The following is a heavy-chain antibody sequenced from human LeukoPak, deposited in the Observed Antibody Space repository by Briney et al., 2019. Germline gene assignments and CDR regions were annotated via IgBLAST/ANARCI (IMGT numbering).Heavy chain of an antibody. CDR3: PRGPFGSGSFLDY. V-gene: IGHV1-8*02. J-gene: IGHJ4*02. CDR1: GHIFSSNH. Sequence: ASVTVFSNDSGHIFSSNHINRLRHAAAQGLEWIGWMNPNSGYTGYTQQFQARVAMNKSTSITTAYMELSSLRSEDTAVYYCPRGPFGSGSFLDYWGQETLVTVSS. CDR2: MNPNSGYT. D-gene: IGHD3-10*01.